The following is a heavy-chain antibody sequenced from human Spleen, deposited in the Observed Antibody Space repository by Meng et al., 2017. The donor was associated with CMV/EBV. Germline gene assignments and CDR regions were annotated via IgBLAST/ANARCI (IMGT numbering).Heavy chain of an antibody. D-gene: IGHD3-16*01. Sequence: GGSLRLSCAASGFTFSAHYMTWIRQAPGKGLEWVSYISSGGGTISHADSVKGRFTISRDNVKNTVFLQMNGLRAEDTAVYYCARSVGGFDYWGQGILITVSS. V-gene: IGHV3-11*04. CDR1: GFTFSAHY. J-gene: IGHJ4*02. CDR2: ISSGGGTI. CDR3: ARSVGGFDY.